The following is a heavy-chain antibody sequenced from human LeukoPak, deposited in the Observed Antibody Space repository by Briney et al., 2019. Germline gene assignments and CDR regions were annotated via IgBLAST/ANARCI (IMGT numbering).Heavy chain of an antibody. CDR2: IYYSGST. V-gene: IGHV4-31*03. J-gene: IGHJ4*02. D-gene: IGHD2-2*01. Sequence: SQTLSLTCTVSGGSISSGGYYWSWIRQHPGKGLEWIGYIYYSGSTYYNPSLKSRVTISVDTSKNQFSLKLSSVTAADTAVYYCASGGFSSTVDYYFDYWGQGTLVTVSS. CDR3: ASGGFSSTVDYYFDY. CDR1: GGSISSGGYY.